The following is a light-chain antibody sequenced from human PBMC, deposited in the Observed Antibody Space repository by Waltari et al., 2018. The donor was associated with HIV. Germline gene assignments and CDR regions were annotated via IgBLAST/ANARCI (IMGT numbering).Light chain of an antibody. CDR3: QQYNNWPYT. V-gene: IGKV3-15*01. CDR2: GAS. CDR1: QSVSSN. J-gene: IGKJ2*01. Sequence: EIVMTHSPATLSVSPGERATLSCRASQSVSSNLAWYQQKPGQAPRLLIYGASTRATGIPARFSGSGSGTEFTLTINSLQSEDFAVYYCQQYNNWPYTFGQGTKLEIK.